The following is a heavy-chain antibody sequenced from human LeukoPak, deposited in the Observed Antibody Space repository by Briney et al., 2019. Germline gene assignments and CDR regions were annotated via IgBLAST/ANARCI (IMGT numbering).Heavy chain of an antibody. CDR2: LSSSSSYT. J-gene: IGHJ4*02. V-gene: IGHV3-11*06. D-gene: IGHD6-13*01. CDR3: ARDHGIAAAGSIPFDY. Sequence: GRTKRLYCEASGFTFSDYYMSWIRQAPGKGLEWVSYLSSSSSYTNYAGSVKGRFTISRDNAKNSLYLPMNSLRAEDTAVYYCARDHGIAAAGSIPFDYWGQGTLVTVSS. CDR1: GFTFSDYY.